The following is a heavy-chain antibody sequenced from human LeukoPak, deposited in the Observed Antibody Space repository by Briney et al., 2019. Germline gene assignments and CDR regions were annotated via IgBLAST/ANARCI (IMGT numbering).Heavy chain of an antibody. CDR1: GFTFSSYS. CDR2: ISSSSSYI. J-gene: IGHJ5*02. Sequence: GGSLRLSCAASGFTFSSYSMNWVRQAPGKGLEWVSSISSSSSYIYYADSVKGRFTISRDNAKNSLYLQVNSLRAEDTAVYYCARVPHGSGYSSSWYPRWFDPWGQGTLVTVSS. CDR3: ARVPHGSGYSSSWYPRWFDP. D-gene: IGHD6-13*01. V-gene: IGHV3-21*01.